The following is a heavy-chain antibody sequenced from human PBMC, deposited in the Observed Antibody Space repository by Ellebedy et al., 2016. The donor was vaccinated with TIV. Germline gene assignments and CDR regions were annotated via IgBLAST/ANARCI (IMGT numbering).Heavy chain of an antibody. Sequence: ASVKVSXKASGYSFTTYYMHWVRQAPGQGLEWMGIINSSGGSTSYAQKFQGRVTMTRDTSTSTVYMELSSLRSEDTAVYYCARAVTGSRDGYQSGTFDPWGQGTLVTVSS. CDR2: INSSGGST. D-gene: IGHD5-24*01. CDR3: ARAVTGSRDGYQSGTFDP. CDR1: GYSFTTYY. V-gene: IGHV1-46*01. J-gene: IGHJ5*02.